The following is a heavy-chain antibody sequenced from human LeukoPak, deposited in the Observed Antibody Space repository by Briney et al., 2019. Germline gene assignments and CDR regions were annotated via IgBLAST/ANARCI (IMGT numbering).Heavy chain of an antibody. D-gene: IGHD6-19*01. CDR1: GGTFSSYA. CDR3: ARGGWSPDYFYYMDV. Sequence: GASVKVSCKASGGTFSSYAISWVRQAPGQGLEWMGGIIPIFGTANYAQKFQGRVTITTDESTSTAYMELSSLRSEDTAVYCCARGGWSPDYFYYMDVWGKGTTVTVSS. J-gene: IGHJ6*03. V-gene: IGHV1-69*05. CDR2: IIPIFGTA.